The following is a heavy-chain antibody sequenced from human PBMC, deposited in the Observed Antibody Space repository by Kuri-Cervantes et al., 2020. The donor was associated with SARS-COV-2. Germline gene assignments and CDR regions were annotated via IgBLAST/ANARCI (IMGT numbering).Heavy chain of an antibody. CDR2: IYQSGSP. J-gene: IGHJ4*02. V-gene: IGHV4-38-2*01. D-gene: IGHD3-10*01. CDR3: ARGGYYYGSGYSL. CDR1: GFSISRGYY. Sequence: SETLSLTCAVSGFSISRGYYWGWIRQPPGKGLEWIGTIYQSGSPYYNPSLKSRVTISLDTSKNLFSLRLSSVTAADTAVYYCARGGYYYGSGYSLWGQGTLDTVSS.